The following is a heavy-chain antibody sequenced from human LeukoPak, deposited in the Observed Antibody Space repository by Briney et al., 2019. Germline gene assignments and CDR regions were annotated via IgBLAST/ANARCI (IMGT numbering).Heavy chain of an antibody. D-gene: IGHD1-26*01. J-gene: IGHJ4*02. V-gene: IGHV3-23*01. CDR3: AEGADSGSYQAFDF. Sequence: PGGSLRLSCAASGFTFSSYAMSWVRQAPGKGLEWVSTISGSGGSTDYADSVKGRFTISRDNSKNTLYLHMNSLRAEDTAVYYCAEGADSGSYQAFDFWGQGTLVTVSS. CDR1: GFTFSSYA. CDR2: ISGSGGST.